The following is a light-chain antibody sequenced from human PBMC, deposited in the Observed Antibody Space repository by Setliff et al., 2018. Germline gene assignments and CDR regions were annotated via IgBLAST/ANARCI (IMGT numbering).Light chain of an antibody. J-gene: IGLJ1*01. Sequence: QSVLTQPPSASGSPGQSVTISCTRTSSDVGGINHVSWYQQHPGKAPRLMIFGVSKRPSGVPDRFSGSKSGNAASLTVSGLQAEDEADYYCSSYAGNYIYVFGTGTKVTVL. CDR1: SSDVGGINH. CDR3: SSYAGNYIYV. V-gene: IGLV2-8*01. CDR2: GVS.